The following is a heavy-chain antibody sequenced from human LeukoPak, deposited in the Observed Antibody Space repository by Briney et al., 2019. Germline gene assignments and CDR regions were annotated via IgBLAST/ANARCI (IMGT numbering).Heavy chain of an antibody. CDR3: ARQYGTKYFQH. CDR2: IKQDGSEK. J-gene: IGHJ1*01. Sequence: GGSLRLSCAASGFTFSSYWMSWVRQAPGKGLEWVANIKQDGSEKYYVDSVKGRFTISRDNAKNSLYLQMNSLRAEDTAVYYRARQYGTKYFQHWGQGTLVTVSS. V-gene: IGHV3-7*03. D-gene: IGHD1-26*01. CDR1: GFTFSSYW.